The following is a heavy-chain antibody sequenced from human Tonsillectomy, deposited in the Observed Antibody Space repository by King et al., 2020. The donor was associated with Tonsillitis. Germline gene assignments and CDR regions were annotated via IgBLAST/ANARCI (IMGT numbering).Heavy chain of an antibody. CDR2: IYQSGTT. CDR3: SKRPAAVSQYYHMDA. J-gene: IGHJ6*03. Sequence: VQLQESGPGLLKPSGTLSLTCAVSGGSISSRNWWGWVRQPPGKGLGWIGEIYQSGTTHYNPSLKSRVTISVDKSKNQFSLNLTSVTAADTAVYYCSKRPAAVSQYYHMDAWGKGTTVTVSS. D-gene: IGHD2-2*01. V-gene: IGHV4-4*02. CDR1: GGSISSRNW.